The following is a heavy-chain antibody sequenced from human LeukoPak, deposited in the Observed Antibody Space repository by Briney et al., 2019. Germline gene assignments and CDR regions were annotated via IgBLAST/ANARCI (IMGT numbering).Heavy chain of an antibody. CDR1: GFSVSNYY. J-gene: IGHJ5*02. CDR3: ARYRAVTQDWVEFDP. D-gene: IGHD4-17*01. V-gene: IGHV3-66*02. Sequence: QPGGSLRLSCAGSGFSVSNYYMSWVRQAPGKGLEWVSLIRDSGETFYADSVKGRFTISRDNSKNTMYLQMNRLRVEDTAVYFCARYRAVTQDWVEFDPWGQGTLVTVSS. CDR2: IRDSGET.